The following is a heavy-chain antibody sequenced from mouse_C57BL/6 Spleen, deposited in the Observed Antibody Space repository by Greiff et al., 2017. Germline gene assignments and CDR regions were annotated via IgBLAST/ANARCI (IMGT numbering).Heavy chain of an antibody. J-gene: IGHJ4*01. V-gene: IGHV1-26*01. CDR3: ANLLWSYYYAMDY. CDR1: GYTFTDYY. Sequence: VQLQQSGPELVKPGASVKISCKASGYTFTDYYMNWVKQSHGKSLEWIGDINPNNGGTSYNQKLKGKATLTVEKSSSTAYMELRSLTSEDSAVYYCANLLWSYYYAMDYWGQGTSVTVSS. CDR2: INPNNGGT. D-gene: IGHD2-1*01.